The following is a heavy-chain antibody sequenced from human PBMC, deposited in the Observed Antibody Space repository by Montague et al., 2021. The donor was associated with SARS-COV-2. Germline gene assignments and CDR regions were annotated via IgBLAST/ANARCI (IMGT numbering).Heavy chain of an antibody. D-gene: IGHD6-19*01. CDR1: GGSISSYY. Sequence: SETLSLTCTVSGGSISSYYWSWIRQPPGKGLEWIGYIYYSGSTNYNPSLKSRVTISVDTSKNQFSLKLSSVTAADTAVYYCARGLSRYSSGKTPFLHSEMAAWGQGTTVTVSS. J-gene: IGHJ6*02. CDR2: IYYSGST. V-gene: IGHV4-59*01. CDR3: ARGLSRYSSGKTPFLHSEMAA.